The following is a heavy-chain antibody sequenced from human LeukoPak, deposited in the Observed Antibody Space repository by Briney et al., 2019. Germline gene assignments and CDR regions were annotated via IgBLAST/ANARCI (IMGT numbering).Heavy chain of an antibody. V-gene: IGHV3-66*01. J-gene: IGHJ6*02. CDR2: IYSGGST. CDR1: GVTVSSNY. CDR3: ARAPSEWFGELSPYYYGMDV. D-gene: IGHD3-10*01. Sequence: SGGSLRLSCAAPGVTVSSNYMSWVRQAPGKGLEWVLVIYSGGSTNYADSVKGRFTISRDNTKNTLYLQMNSLRAEDTAVYYCARAPSEWFGELSPYYYGMDVWGQGTTVTVSS.